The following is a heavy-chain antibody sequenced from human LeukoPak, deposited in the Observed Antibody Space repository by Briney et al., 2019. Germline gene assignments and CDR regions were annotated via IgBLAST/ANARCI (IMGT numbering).Heavy chain of an antibody. CDR2: IYNTGTT. CDR3: ARHETGGTYPLKY. V-gene: IGHV4-59*08. D-gene: IGHD1-26*01. CDR1: GDSISNYY. J-gene: IGHJ4*02. Sequence: SETLSLTCTVSGDSISNYYWSWFRQPPGKGQEWIGYIYNTGTTNYNSSLQSRLTILMDTSRNQLSLRLSPVTAADTAVYYCARHETGGTYPLKYWGQGTLVTVSS.